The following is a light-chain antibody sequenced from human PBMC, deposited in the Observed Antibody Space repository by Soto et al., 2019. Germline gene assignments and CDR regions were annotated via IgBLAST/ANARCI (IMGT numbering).Light chain of an antibody. CDR2: GNS. Sequence: QSVLTQPPSVSGAPGQRVTISCTGSSSNIGAGYDVHWYRQRPGTAPKLLIYGNSNRPSGVPVRFSGSKSGTSASLAITGLQAKDEADYYCQSYDSSLSVVVFGGGTKLTVL. CDR1: SSNIGAGYD. V-gene: IGLV1-40*01. CDR3: QSYDSSLSVVV. J-gene: IGLJ2*01.